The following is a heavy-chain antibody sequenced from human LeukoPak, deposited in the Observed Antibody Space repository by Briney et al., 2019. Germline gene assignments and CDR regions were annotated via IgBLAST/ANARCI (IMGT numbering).Heavy chain of an antibody. D-gene: IGHD3-10*01. CDR2: IYYSGST. CDR1: GGSISSSSYY. V-gene: IGHV4-39*07. CDR3: ATTMVRGVTGAFDI. Sequence: SETLSLTCTVSGGSISSSSYYWGWIRQPPGKGLEWIGSIYYSGSTYYNPSLKSRVTISVDTSKNQFSLKLSSVTAADTAVYYCATTMVRGVTGAFDIWGQGTMVTVSS. J-gene: IGHJ3*02.